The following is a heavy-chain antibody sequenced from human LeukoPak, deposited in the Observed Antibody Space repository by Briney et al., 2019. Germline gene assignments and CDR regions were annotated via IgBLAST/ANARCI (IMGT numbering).Heavy chain of an antibody. D-gene: IGHD6-25*01. J-gene: IGHJ4*02. CDR2: IFYDGSTK. V-gene: IGHV3-30*04. Sequence: GGSLRLSCAASGFTFSDYAMHWVRQAPGKGLEWVAVIFYDGSTKYYADSVKGRFTISRDNSKNTLYLQMNSLRAEDTAVYYCAKAKRLLLEGPDYWGQGTLVTVSS. CDR3: AKAKRLLLEGPDY. CDR1: GFTFSDYA.